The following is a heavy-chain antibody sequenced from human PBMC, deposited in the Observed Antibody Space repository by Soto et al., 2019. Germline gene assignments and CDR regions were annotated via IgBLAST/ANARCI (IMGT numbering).Heavy chain of an antibody. Sequence: QVQLVESGGGVVQPGGSLRLSCAASGFTFSDYGMHWVRQVPGKGLEWVAVIWYDGNNKYYADSVKGRFTISRDNSNNTLYVQMTSLRADDKDVYYCARGLHSLFDYWGQGTLVTVSS. J-gene: IGHJ4*02. V-gene: IGHV3-33*01. CDR2: IWYDGNNK. D-gene: IGHD2-21*01. CDR1: GFTFSDYG. CDR3: ARGLHSLFDY.